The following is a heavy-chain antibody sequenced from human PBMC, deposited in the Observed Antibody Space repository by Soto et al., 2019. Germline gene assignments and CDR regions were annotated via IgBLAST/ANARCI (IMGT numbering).Heavy chain of an antibody. D-gene: IGHD3-10*01. CDR3: ARAGLLWFGELPYYFDY. CDR2: ISAYNGNT. CDR1: GYTFTSYG. V-gene: IGHV1-18*04. J-gene: IGHJ4*02. Sequence: ASVKVSCKASGYTFTSYGISWVRQAPGQGLEWMGWISAYNGNTNYAQKLQGRVTMTTDTSTSTAYMERRSLRSDDTAVYYCARAGLLWFGELPYYFDYWGQGTLVTVS.